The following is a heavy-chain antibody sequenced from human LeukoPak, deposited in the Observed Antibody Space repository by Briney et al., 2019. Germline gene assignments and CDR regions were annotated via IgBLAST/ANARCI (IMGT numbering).Heavy chain of an antibody. Sequence: PSETLSLTCTVSGGSISSYYWSWIRQPAGKGLERIGRIYTSGSTNYNPSLKSRVTISVDTSKNQFSLKLSSVTAADTAVYYCARHYYDSSGYYSWDDAFDIWGQGTMVTVSS. CDR1: GGSISSYY. CDR3: ARHYYDSSGYYSWDDAFDI. V-gene: IGHV4-4*07. CDR2: IYTSGST. J-gene: IGHJ3*02. D-gene: IGHD3-22*01.